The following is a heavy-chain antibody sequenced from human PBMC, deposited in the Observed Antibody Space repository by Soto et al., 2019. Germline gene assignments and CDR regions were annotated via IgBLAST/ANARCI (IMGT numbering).Heavy chain of an antibody. Sequence: EVQLLESGGGLVQPGGSLRLSCAASGFTFSSYAMSWVRQAPGKGLEWVSAISGSGGSTYYADSVKGRFTISRDNSKNTLYLQMNSLRAEDTAVYYCAKDQGGHLVLSPLGPPADYWGQGTLVTVSS. CDR3: AKDQGGHLVLSPLGPPADY. D-gene: IGHD6-13*01. CDR2: ISGSGGST. CDR1: GFTFSSYA. V-gene: IGHV3-23*01. J-gene: IGHJ4*02.